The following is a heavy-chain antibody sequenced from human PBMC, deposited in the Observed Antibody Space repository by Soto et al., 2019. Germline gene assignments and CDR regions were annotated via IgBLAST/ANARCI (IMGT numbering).Heavy chain of an antibody. J-gene: IGHJ5*02. V-gene: IGHV3-74*01. CDR1: GFTFISYW. CDR2: INSDGSST. D-gene: IGHD6-13*01. Sequence: GGSLRLSCAASGFTFISYWMHWGRQAPGKGLVWVSRINSDGSSTSYADSVKGRFTISRDNAKNTLYLQMNSLRAEDTAVYYCARLGSSWLGFDPWGQGTLVTVSS. CDR3: ARLGSSWLGFDP.